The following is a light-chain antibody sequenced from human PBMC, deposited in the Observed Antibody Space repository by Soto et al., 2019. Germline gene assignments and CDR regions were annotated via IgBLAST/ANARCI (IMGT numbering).Light chain of an antibody. CDR2: GAS. Sequence: VWTQSPGTLSLSPGERATLSGRAIQSVSSNYLAWYQQKPGQAPRLLIYGASTRAPGIPARFSGSGSGTEFTLTISSLQSEDFAIYYCQQYNKWPLTFGRGTKVDIK. CDR3: QQYNKWPLT. J-gene: IGKJ4*01. CDR1: QSVSSN. V-gene: IGKV3D-15*01.